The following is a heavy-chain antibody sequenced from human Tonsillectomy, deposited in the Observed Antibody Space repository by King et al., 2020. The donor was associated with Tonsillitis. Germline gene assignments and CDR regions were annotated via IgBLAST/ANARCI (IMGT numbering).Heavy chain of an antibody. CDR3: ARHGCSYFDL. J-gene: IGHJ2*01. V-gene: IGHV4-34*12. D-gene: IGHD3-10*01. Sequence: WSWIRQTPENGLEWIGEIFHGGGPGYNPSLKSRVAISGDTSKNQLFLNLSSVTAADTAVYYCARHGCSYFDLWGRGTLVTVSS. CDR2: IFHGGGP.